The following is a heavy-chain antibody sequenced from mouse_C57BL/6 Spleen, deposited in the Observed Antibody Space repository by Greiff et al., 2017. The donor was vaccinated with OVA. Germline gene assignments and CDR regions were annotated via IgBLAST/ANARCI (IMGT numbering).Heavy chain of an antibody. CDR3: ARDLYGSSPYYYAMDY. D-gene: IGHD1-1*01. Sequence: DVKLVESGGGLVKPGGSLKLSCAASGFTFSSYAMSWVRQTPEKRLEWVATISDGGSYTYYPDNVKGRFTISRDNAKNNLYLQMSHLKSEDTAMYYCARDLYGSSPYYYAMDYWGQGTSVTVSS. V-gene: IGHV5-4*01. CDR1: GFTFSSYA. CDR2: ISDGGSYT. J-gene: IGHJ4*01.